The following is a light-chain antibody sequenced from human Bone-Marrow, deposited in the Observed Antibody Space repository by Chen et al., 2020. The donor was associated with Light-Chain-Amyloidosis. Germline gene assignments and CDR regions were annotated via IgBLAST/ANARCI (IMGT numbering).Light chain of an antibody. J-gene: IGLJ3*02. V-gene: IGLV6-57*01. CDR1: SGSIATNY. CDR2: EDD. Sequence: NFMLTQPHSVSESPGKTVIISCTRSSGSIATNYVQWYQQRPGSSPTTVIYEDDQRPSGVTDRCSGAIDRSSNAASLTISGLKTEEEADYYCQSYQGSSQGVFGGGTKLTVL. CDR3: QSYQGSSQGV.